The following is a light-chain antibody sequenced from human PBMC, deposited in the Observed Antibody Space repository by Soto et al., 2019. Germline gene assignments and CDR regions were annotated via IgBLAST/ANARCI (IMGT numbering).Light chain of an antibody. V-gene: IGKV1-5*03. Sequence: DIQMTQSPSTLSASVGDRVTITCRASQSISSWLAWYQQKPGKAPKLLIYKASSLESGVPSRFSGSGSGTEFTLTISSLQADDFAAYYCQQYYSYSPWTFGQGTKVEIK. J-gene: IGKJ1*01. CDR2: KAS. CDR3: QQYYSYSPWT. CDR1: QSISSW.